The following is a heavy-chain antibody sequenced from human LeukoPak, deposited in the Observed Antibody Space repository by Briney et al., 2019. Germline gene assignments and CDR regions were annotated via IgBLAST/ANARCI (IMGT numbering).Heavy chain of an antibody. V-gene: IGHV3-74*01. D-gene: IGHD4-17*01. Sequence: GGSLRLSCVASGFTFSTYWMHWVRQAPGKGLEWVSRLDRDGTTTSYADSVYGRFTISRDNAKNSLYLQMNSLRAEDTAVYYCARDATVTTLYGMDVWGQGTTVTVSS. CDR3: ARDATVTTLYGMDV. J-gene: IGHJ6*02. CDR2: LDRDGTTT. CDR1: GFTFSTYW.